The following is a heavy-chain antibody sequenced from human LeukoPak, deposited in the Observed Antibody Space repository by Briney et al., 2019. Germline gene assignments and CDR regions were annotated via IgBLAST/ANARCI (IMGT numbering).Heavy chain of an antibody. CDR1: GGSISSSSYY. Sequence: PSETLSLTCTVSGGSISSSSYYWGWIRQPPGKGLEWIGSIYYSGSTYYNPSLKSRVTISVDTSKNQFSLKLSSVTAADTAVYYCAAPSRRGYSYGYFTWFDPWGQGTLVTVSS. J-gene: IGHJ5*02. D-gene: IGHD5-18*01. CDR2: IYYSGST. V-gene: IGHV4-39*01. CDR3: AAPSRRGYSYGYFTWFDP.